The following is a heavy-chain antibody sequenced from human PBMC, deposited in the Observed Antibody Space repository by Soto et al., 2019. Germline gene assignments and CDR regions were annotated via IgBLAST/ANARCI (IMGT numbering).Heavy chain of an antibody. CDR2: VSSGGST. Sequence: PGGSLRLSCAASGFTFTNYAMGWVRQAPGKGLEWVSVVSSGGSTYYADSVTGRFTVSRDNSKNTLSLQMNSLRAEGTAVYYCAKRRGAGGHFDYWGQGALVTVSS. CDR3: AKRRGAGGHFDY. D-gene: IGHD2-15*01. CDR1: GFTFTNYA. J-gene: IGHJ4*02. V-gene: IGHV3-23*01.